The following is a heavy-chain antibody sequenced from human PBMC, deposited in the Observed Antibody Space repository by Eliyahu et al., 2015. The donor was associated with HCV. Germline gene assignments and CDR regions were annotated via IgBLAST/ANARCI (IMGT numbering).Heavy chain of an antibody. CDR1: XFTFSDYY. V-gene: IGHV3-11*04. CDR3: ARIRTDAFDI. Sequence: QEQVVESGGGLVXPGGXLRLSCXXXXFTFSDYYXSWIRQTPGKGLEWVSYISQSGSPKDYADSVKGRFTISRDNAKNSLYLQMNSLRAEDTAVYYCARIRTDAFDIWGQGTMVTVSS. CDR2: ISQSGSPK. D-gene: IGHD4-17*01. J-gene: IGHJ3*02.